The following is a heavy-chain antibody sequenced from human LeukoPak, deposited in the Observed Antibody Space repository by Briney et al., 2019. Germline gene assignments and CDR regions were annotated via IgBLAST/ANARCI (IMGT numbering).Heavy chain of an antibody. D-gene: IGHD2-21*01. CDR2: INPNTGDT. Sequence: RASVKVSRKASGYTFTGYYMHWVRQAPGQGLEWMGWINPNTGDTHYAQKFQGRVTLTRDTSITTVYMELSRLTSDDTAIFYCAVAPGDYWGQGTLVTVSS. CDR3: AVAPGDY. V-gene: IGHV1-2*02. CDR1: GYTFTGYY. J-gene: IGHJ4*02.